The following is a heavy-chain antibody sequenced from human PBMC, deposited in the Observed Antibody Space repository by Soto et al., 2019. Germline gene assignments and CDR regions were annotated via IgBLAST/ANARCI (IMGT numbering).Heavy chain of an antibody. D-gene: IGHD1-1*01. V-gene: IGHV4-61*01. CDR1: GGSVSSGSYY. CDR2: IYYSGST. Sequence: QVQLQESGPGLVKPSETLSLTCTVSGGSVSSGSYYWSWIRQPPGKGLEWIGYIYYSGSTNYNPSLKRLVTISVDTSKNQGALKLSSVTAADTAVYYCARDNVQNMAPYYYYVMDVWGQGTTVTVSS. J-gene: IGHJ6*02. CDR3: ARDNVQNMAPYYYYVMDV.